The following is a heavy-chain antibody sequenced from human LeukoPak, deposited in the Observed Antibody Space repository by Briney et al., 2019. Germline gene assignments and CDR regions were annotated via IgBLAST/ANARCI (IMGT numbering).Heavy chain of an antibody. CDR3: AHRGYSSSWYETPFDY. J-gene: IGHJ4*02. D-gene: IGHD6-13*01. CDR2: IYWNDDK. V-gene: IGHV2-5*01. CDR1: GFSLSTSGVG. Sequence: VSGPTLVNPTQALTLTCTFSGFSLSTSGVGVGWIRQPPGKALEWLALIYWNDDKRYSPSLKSRLTITKDTSKNQVVLTMTNMDPVDTATYYCAHRGYSSSWYETPFDYWGQGTLVTVSS.